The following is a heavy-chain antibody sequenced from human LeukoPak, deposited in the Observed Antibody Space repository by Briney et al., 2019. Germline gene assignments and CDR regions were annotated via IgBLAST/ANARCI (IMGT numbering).Heavy chain of an antibody. CDR3: ARLHLVSSGWHPMADS. CDR1: GGSFSGYH. CDR2: INHSGST. J-gene: IGHJ4*02. Sequence: SETLSLTCAVYGGSFSGYHWSWIRQPPGKGLEWIGEINHSGSTNYNPSLKSRVTISVDTSKNQFSLKLNSVTAADTAVYYCARLHLVSSGWHPMADSWGQGTLVTVSS. V-gene: IGHV4-34*01. D-gene: IGHD6-19*01.